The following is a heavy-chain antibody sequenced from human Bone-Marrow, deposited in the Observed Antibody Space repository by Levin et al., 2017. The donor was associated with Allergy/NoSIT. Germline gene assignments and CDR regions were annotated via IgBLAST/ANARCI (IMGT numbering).Heavy chain of an antibody. J-gene: IGHJ4*02. Sequence: PSETLSLTCTVSGGSISSSSYYWGWIRQPPGKGLEWIGSIYYSGSTYYNPSLKSRVTISVDTSKNQFSLKLSSVTAADTAVYYCARGSGYSSSWYEKGFDYWGQGTLVTVSS. CDR1: GGSISSSSYY. CDR2: IYYSGST. V-gene: IGHV4-39*01. D-gene: IGHD6-13*01. CDR3: ARGSGYSSSWYEKGFDY.